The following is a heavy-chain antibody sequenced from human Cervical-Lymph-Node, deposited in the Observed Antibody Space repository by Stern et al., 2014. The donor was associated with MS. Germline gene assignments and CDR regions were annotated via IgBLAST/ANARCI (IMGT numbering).Heavy chain of an antibody. CDR2: TIPIFGKA. CDR1: GGTFSNHV. V-gene: IGHV1-69*01. CDR3: ARAAYSPSSYNY. D-gene: IGHD1-26*01. Sequence: VQLVQSGAEVKKPGSSVKVSCKASGGTFSNHVISWVRQAPGQGLEWMGGTIPIFGKAIYAKKSQGRVPIPADESTRAAYRELSGLRSGDRAFYSWARAAYSPSSYNYGGQGPLVTVSA. J-gene: IGHJ4*02.